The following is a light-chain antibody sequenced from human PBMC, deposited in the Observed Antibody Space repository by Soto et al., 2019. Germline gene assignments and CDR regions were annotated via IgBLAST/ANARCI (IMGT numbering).Light chain of an antibody. Sequence: EMVMRQSPSTLSGSPGERATLSGRASQGVGSDLAWYRRKPGQAPGLLTYGASTGATGIPARFSGSGSGTEFTLTTSSLQPEDFAAYYCQQYNNCPPLTFGGGTKVDI. CDR3: QQYNNCPPLT. V-gene: IGKV3-15*01. CDR1: QGVGSD. CDR2: GAS. J-gene: IGKJ4*01.